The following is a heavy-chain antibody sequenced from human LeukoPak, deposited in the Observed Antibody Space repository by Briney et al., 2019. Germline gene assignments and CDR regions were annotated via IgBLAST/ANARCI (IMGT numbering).Heavy chain of an antibody. CDR2: INPNSGGT. J-gene: IGHJ4*02. CDR3: ASGAEYCGGDCYDKYYFDY. V-gene: IGHV1-2*02. D-gene: IGHD2-21*02. Sequence: ASVKVSCKASGYTFTSYYMHWVRQAPGQGLEWMGWINPNSGGTNYAQKFQGRVTMTRDTSISTAYMELSRLRSDDTAVYYCASGAEYCGGDCYDKYYFDYWGQGTLVTVSS. CDR1: GYTFTSYY.